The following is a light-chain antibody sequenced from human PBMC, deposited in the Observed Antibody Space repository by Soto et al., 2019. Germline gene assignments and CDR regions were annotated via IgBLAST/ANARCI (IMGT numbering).Light chain of an antibody. Sequence: DIQMTQSPSTLSASVGDRVTITCRASQSISSWLAWYQQKPGKAPNLLIYDASSLESGVPSRFSGSGSGTEFTLTISSLQPDDLATYYCQQYNNYPLTFGGGTKVEIK. J-gene: IGKJ4*01. CDR1: QSISSW. CDR2: DAS. V-gene: IGKV1-5*01. CDR3: QQYNNYPLT.